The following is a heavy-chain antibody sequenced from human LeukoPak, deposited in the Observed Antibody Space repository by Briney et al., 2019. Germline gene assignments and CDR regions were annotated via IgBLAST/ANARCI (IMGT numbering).Heavy chain of an antibody. CDR3: ARIGSAAFTDY. CDR2: ISDSGGAI. D-gene: IGHD3-3*02. CDR1: GFTFSTYA. Sequence: PGGSLRLSCAASGFTFSTYALNWVRQAPGKGLEWVSAISDSGGAIFYADSVKGRFTMSRDNSKNSLFLQMNSPRVEDTAVYYCARIGSAAFTDYWGQGALVTVSS. V-gene: IGHV3-23*01. J-gene: IGHJ4*02.